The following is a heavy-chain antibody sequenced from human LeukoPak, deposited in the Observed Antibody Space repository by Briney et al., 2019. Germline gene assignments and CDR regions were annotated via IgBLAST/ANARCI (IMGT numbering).Heavy chain of an antibody. Sequence: GGSLRLSCAASGFGFSNYAMSWVRQAPGKGLEWASVISASGGTTYHAASVEGRFTISRDNSKNTLYLQMSSLRAEDTAVYYCANQGRFRTGTYNYWGRGTLVTVSS. D-gene: IGHD7-27*01. CDR2: ISASGGTT. J-gene: IGHJ4*02. CDR1: GFGFSNYA. V-gene: IGHV3-23*01. CDR3: ANQGRFRTGTYNY.